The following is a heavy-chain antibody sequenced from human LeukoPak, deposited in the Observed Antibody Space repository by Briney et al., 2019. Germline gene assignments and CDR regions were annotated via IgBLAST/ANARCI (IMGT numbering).Heavy chain of an antibody. Sequence: ASVKVSCKASGYTFTSYDINWVRQATGQGLEWMGWMNPNSGNTGYAQKFQGRVTMTRNTSISTAYMELSSLRPEDTAVYYCAREYYYDSSGRGYWFDPWGQGTLVTVSS. CDR3: AREYYYDSSGRGYWFDP. V-gene: IGHV1-8*01. CDR2: MNPNSGNT. CDR1: GYTFTSYD. D-gene: IGHD3-22*01. J-gene: IGHJ5*02.